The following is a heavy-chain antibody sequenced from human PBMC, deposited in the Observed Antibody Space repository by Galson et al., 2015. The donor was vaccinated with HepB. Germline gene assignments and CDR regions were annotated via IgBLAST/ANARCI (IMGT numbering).Heavy chain of an antibody. J-gene: IGHJ4*02. CDR3: ARDRSYYSVSSGYFYY. D-gene: IGHD3-22*01. Sequence: SVKVSCKASGYTFTSYGISWVRQAPGQGLEWMGWIIAYNGNTNYAPKLQGRVTMTTDTSTSTAYMELRSLRSDDTAVYYCARDRSYYSVSSGYFYYWGQGTLVTVSS. V-gene: IGHV1-18*01. CDR2: IIAYNGNT. CDR1: GYTFTSYG.